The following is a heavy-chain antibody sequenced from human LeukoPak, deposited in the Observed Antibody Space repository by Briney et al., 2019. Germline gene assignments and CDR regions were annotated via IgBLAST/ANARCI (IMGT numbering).Heavy chain of an antibody. D-gene: IGHD2-21*02. CDR2: ISGSGGRT. V-gene: IGHV3-23*01. CDR1: GFTFSTDD. CDR3: AKDKAVVTHYYHGMAV. J-gene: IGHJ6*02. Sequence: GGSLRLSCAASGFTFSTDDMSGVRRAPGGGVEWGASISGSGGRTYYADSVTGRFTISRDTSKNTMYLQMNSLRAEATAVYYCAKDKAVVTHYYHGMAVWGQGTTVTVSS.